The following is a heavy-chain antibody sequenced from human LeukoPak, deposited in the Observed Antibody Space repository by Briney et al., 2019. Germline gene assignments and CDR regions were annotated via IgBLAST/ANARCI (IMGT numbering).Heavy chain of an antibody. CDR2: INHSGST. Sequence: SETLSLTCAVYGGSFSDYYWSWIRQPPGKGLEWIGEINHSGSTNYNPSLKSRVTISVDTSKNQFSLKLSSVTAADTAVYYCARGTPMATNYYFDYWGQGILVTVSS. J-gene: IGHJ4*02. CDR1: GGSFSDYY. CDR3: ARGTPMATNYYFDY. V-gene: IGHV4-34*01. D-gene: IGHD5-18*01.